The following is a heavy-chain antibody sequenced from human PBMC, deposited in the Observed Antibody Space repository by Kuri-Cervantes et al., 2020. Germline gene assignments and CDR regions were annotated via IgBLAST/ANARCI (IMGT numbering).Heavy chain of an antibody. CDR1: GFTFSDSW. Sequence: GESLKISCAASGFTFSDSWMDWIRLAPGKGLEWVANIKHDGSVKYYGGSAKGRFTISRDNARNSLHLQMNSLRAEDTAVYFCARTIADSGAYWGQGTLVTVSS. D-gene: IGHD6-13*01. J-gene: IGHJ4*02. CDR2: IKHDGSVK. CDR3: ARTIADSGAY. V-gene: IGHV3-7*01.